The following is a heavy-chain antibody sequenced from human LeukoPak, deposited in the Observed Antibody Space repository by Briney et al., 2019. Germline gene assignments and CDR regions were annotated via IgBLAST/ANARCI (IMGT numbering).Heavy chain of an antibody. CDR3: ARDKPMVRGVILDY. CDR1: VFTFSSYS. D-gene: IGHD3-10*01. CDR2: ISNSGSYI. J-gene: IGHJ4*02. Sequence: GGSLRLSCVSSVFTFSSYSMNGVRQAPGKGLAWVSSISNSGSYIYYADSVKCRFTISRDNATNQLYLQMNSLRAEDTTVYYCARDKPMVRGVILDYWGQGTLVTVSS. V-gene: IGHV3-21*03.